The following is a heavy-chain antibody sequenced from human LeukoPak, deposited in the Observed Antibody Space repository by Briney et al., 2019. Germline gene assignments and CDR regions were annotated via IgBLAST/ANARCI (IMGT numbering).Heavy chain of an antibody. CDR3: ASAGRDGYNPFDY. CDR1: GFTFSNYA. CDR2: ISSSSSTI. Sequence: GGSLRLSCAASGFTFSNYAMSWVRQAPGKGLEWVSYISSSSSTIYYADSVKGRFTISRDNAKNSLYLQMNSLRDEDTAVYYCASAGRDGYNPFDYWGQGTLVTVSS. J-gene: IGHJ4*02. D-gene: IGHD5-24*01. V-gene: IGHV3-48*02.